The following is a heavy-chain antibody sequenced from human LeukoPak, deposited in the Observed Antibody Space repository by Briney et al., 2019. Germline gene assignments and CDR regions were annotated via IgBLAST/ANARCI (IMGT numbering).Heavy chain of an antibody. CDR2: INHSGST. Sequence: SETLSLTCAVYGGSFSGYYWSWIRQPPGKGLEWIGEINHSGSTNYNPSLKSRVTISVDTSKNQFSLKLSSVTAADTAVCYCARQRRALYYYDSSGQFLFDYWGQGTLVTVSS. CDR1: GGSFSGYY. J-gene: IGHJ4*02. V-gene: IGHV4-34*01. D-gene: IGHD3-22*01. CDR3: ARQRRALYYYDSSGQFLFDY.